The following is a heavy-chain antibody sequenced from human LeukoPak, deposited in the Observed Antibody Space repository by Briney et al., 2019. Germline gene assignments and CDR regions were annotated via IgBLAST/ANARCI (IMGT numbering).Heavy chain of an antibody. V-gene: IGHV5-51*01. CDR3: ARFWNWDWFDP. D-gene: IGHD1-7*01. CDR2: IYPGDSDT. Sequence: GESLKISCKGSGYSFTSYWIGWVRQMPGKGLEWMGIIYPGDSDTRYSPSFQGQVTISAEKYISTAYLQWSSLKASDTAMYYCARFWNWDWFDPWGQGTLVTVSS. CDR1: GYSFTSYW. J-gene: IGHJ5*02.